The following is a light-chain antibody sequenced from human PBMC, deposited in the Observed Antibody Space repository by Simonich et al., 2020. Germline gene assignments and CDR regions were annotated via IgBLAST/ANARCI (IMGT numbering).Light chain of an antibody. V-gene: IGLV2-14*01. CDR2: DVS. CDR3: SSYTSSSTLV. CDR1: SSDVGGYNY. J-gene: IGLJ2*01. Sequence: QSALTQPASVSGSPGQSITISCTGTSSDVGGYNYVSWYQPHPGKAPNLMLYDVSKRPSGVSNRCSGSKSGNTASLTISGLQAEDEADYYCSSYTSSSTLVFGGGTKLTVL.